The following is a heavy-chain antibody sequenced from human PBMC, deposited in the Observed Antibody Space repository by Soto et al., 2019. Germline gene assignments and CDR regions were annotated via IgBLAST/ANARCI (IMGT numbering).Heavy chain of an antibody. D-gene: IGHD5-12*01. Sequence: QVQLVQSGAEVKKPGASVKVSGKASGNAFTGYYMHWVRQAPGQGLEGLGWINPNSGGTNYAQNFQGPVTMTRDTITRDTSISTAYMELSRLRSADTAVYYCARSYSGYYYLDYWGEGSLVTVSS. V-gene: IGHV1-2*02. CDR3: ARSYSGYYYLDY. CDR2: INPNSGGT. J-gene: IGHJ4*02. CDR1: GNAFTGYY.